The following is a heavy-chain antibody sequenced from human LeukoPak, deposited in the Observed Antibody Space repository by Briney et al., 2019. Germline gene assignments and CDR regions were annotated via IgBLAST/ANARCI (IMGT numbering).Heavy chain of an antibody. J-gene: IGHJ4*02. V-gene: IGHV4-38-2*02. CDR3: ARLFSSGWFRRYFDY. CDR1: GYSISSGYY. CDR2: IYHSGST. Sequence: SETLSLTCTVSGYSISSGYYWGWIRQPPGKGLEWIGSIYHSGSTYYNPSLKSRVTISVDTSKNQFSLKLSSVTAADTAVYYCARLFSSGWFRRYFDYWGQGTLVTVSS. D-gene: IGHD6-19*01.